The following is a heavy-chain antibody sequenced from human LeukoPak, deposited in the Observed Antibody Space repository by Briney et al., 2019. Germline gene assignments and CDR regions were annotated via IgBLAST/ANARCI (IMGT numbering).Heavy chain of an antibody. D-gene: IGHD1-1*01. CDR3: ARVKLEGTYYYYYMDV. J-gene: IGHJ6*03. V-gene: IGHV3-53*01. CDR1: GFTVSSNY. CDR2: IYSGGST. Sequence: GGSLRLSCAASGFTVSSNYMSWVRQAPGKGLEWVSVIYSGGSTYYADSVKGRFTISRDNSKNTLYLQMNSLRAEDTAVYYCARVKLEGTYYYYYMDVWGKGTTVTISS.